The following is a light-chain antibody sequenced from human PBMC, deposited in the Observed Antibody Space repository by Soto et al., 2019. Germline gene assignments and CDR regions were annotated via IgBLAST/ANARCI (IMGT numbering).Light chain of an antibody. CDR1: QSVRIN. CDR2: GAS. J-gene: IGKJ1*01. V-gene: IGKV3-15*01. CDR3: QEYGKWPSRT. Sequence: VMTQSPATLSVSPGERATLSCRASQSVRINVAWYQQKPGQAPRLLVYGASTRASGISDRFSGSGSGTEFTLTISRLQSEDFAVYYCQEYGKWPSRTFGQGTKVDIK.